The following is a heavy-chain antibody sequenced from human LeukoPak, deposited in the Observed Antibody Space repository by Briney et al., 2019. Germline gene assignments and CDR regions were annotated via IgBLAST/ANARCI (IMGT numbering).Heavy chain of an antibody. Sequence: SETLSLACSVSGGSISGTSYCWGWIRQPPGKGPEWIGSHYHTGRIYHNPSLNSRVTISVDTSKNQFSLKLSSVTDADTAVYYCARDGSDNWGLFDNWGRGTLVTVSS. J-gene: IGHJ4*02. CDR2: HYHTGRI. CDR1: GGSISGTSYC. V-gene: IGHV4-39*07. CDR3: ARDGSDNWGLFDN. D-gene: IGHD1-1*01.